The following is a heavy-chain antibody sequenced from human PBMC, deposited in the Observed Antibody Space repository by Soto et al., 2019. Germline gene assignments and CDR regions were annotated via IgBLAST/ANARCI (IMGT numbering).Heavy chain of an antibody. CDR1: GCSFSTYR. CDR3: ARGLYLEYYCMDV. CDR2: ISSSGSTI. Sequence: RLSPTTSGCSFSTYRMSWVRQDTGKGLEWVLFISSSGSTIYYADSVKGRFTTSRDNAKNSLFLQMNSLRVEDTALYYCARGLYLEYYCMDVWGKGTTVTVSS. V-gene: IGHV3-48*01. J-gene: IGHJ6*03. D-gene: IGHD1-20*01.